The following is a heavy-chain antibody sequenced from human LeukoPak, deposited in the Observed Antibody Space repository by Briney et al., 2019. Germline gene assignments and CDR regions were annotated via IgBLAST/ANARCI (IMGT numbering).Heavy chain of an antibody. V-gene: IGHV3-33*08. CDR3: VRAPFDYGDYVTGAPFDY. CDR1: GFTFSGYW. CDR2: IWYDGSNK. J-gene: IGHJ4*02. Sequence: GGSLRLSCAASGFTFSGYWMSWVRQAPGKGLEWVAVIWYDGSNKYYADSVKGRFTISRDNSKNTLYLQMNSLRAEDTAVYYCVRAPFDYGDYVTGAPFDYWGQGTLVTVSS. D-gene: IGHD4-17*01.